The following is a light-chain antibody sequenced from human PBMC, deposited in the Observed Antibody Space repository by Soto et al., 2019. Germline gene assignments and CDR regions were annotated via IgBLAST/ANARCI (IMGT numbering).Light chain of an antibody. V-gene: IGLV2-23*01. Sequence: QSALTQPASVSGSPGQSITISCSGTISDVGSSGPVSWYQHHPGQVPKLIIYEGSRRPSGVSSRFSGSKTGNAASLTITGLQAEDEADYYCCSYVGARTYVFGTGAKVTVL. CDR1: ISDVGSSGP. CDR3: CSYVGARTYV. J-gene: IGLJ1*01. CDR2: EGS.